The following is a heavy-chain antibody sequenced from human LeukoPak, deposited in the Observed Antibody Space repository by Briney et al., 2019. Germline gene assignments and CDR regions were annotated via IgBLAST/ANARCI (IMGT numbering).Heavy chain of an antibody. D-gene: IGHD1-26*01. CDR3: ARAGATRSSGIDY. Sequence: GGSLRLSCAASGFTFSSYSMNWVRQAPGKGLEWVSSISSSSSYIYYADSVKGRFTISRDNAKNSLYLQMNSLRAEDTAVYYCARAGATRSSGIDYWGQGTLVTVSS. J-gene: IGHJ4*02. CDR2: ISSSSSYI. V-gene: IGHV3-21*01. CDR1: GFTFSSYS.